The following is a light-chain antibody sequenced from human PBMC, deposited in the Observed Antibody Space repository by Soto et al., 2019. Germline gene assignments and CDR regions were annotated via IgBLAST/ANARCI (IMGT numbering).Light chain of an antibody. CDR3: QQYNNWGLS. Sequence: IVLTQSPATLSVSPGEGVTLSCRASQNVGTNLAWYQLKPGLAPRLLIYGSSTRATGIPATFSGSGSGTEFTLTISSLQSEDSALYYCQQYNNWGLSFGGGTKVELK. V-gene: IGKV3D-15*01. CDR2: GSS. J-gene: IGKJ4*01. CDR1: QNVGTN.